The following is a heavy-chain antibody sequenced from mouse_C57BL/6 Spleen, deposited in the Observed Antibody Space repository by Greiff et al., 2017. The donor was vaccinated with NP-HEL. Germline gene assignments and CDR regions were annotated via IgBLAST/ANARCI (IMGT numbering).Heavy chain of an antibody. CDR2: ISDGGSYT. V-gene: IGHV5-4*01. CDR3: ARDLGTNWDY. Sequence: EVNVVESGGGLVKPGGSLKLSCAASGFTFSSYAMSWVRQTPEKRLEWVATISDGGSYTYSPDNVKGRFTISRDNAKNNLYLQMSHLKSEDTAMYYCARDLGTNWDYWGQGTTLTVSA. D-gene: IGHD4-1*01. J-gene: IGHJ2*01. CDR1: GFTFSSYA.